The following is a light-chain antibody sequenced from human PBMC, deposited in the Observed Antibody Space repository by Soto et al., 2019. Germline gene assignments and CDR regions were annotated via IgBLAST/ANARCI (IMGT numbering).Light chain of an antibody. CDR1: QSLVLSDGSPY. V-gene: IGKV2-30*02. Sequence: DVLMTQSPLSLPVTIGQPASISCRSSQSLVLSDGSPYLFWVQQRPGQSPRRPIYRVSDRDSEVSDRFSGSGSGTDFTQKISRVEGEDVAIYYCMQSSHWPPITFGQGTRLEI. J-gene: IGKJ5*01. CDR3: MQSSHWPPIT. CDR2: RVS.